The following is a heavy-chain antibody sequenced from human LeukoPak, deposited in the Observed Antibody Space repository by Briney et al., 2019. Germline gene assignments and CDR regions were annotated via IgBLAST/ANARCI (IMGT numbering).Heavy chain of an antibody. Sequence: PGGSLRLSCAASGFTFSSYSMNWVRQAPGKGLEWVSSISSSSSYIYYADSVKGRFTISRDNAKNSLYLQMNSLRAEDTAVYYCARDRDGYNFWRLNDAFDIWGQGTMVTVSS. D-gene: IGHD5-24*01. CDR1: GFTFSSYS. J-gene: IGHJ3*02. CDR2: ISSSSSYI. CDR3: ARDRDGYNFWRLNDAFDI. V-gene: IGHV3-21*01.